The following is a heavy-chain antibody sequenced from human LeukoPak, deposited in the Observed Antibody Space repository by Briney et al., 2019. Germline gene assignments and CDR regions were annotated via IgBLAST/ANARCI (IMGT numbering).Heavy chain of an antibody. CDR1: GFTFSDYY. Sequence: PGGSLRLSCAASGFTFSDYYMSWIRQAPGKGLEWVSYISSSGSTIYYADPVKGRFTISRDNAKNSLYLQMNSLRAEDTSVYYCARDHEVVVAATKKFDPWGQGTLVTVSS. D-gene: IGHD2-15*01. CDR3: ARDHEVVVAATKKFDP. V-gene: IGHV3-11*01. CDR2: ISSSGSTI. J-gene: IGHJ5*02.